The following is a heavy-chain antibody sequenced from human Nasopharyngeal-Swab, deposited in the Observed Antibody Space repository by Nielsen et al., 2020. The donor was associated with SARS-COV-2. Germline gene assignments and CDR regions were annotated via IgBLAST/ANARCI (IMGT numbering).Heavy chain of an antibody. Sequence: GGSLRLSCQGSGYSFTSYWISWVRQMPGKGLEWMGRIDPSDSYTNYSPSFQGHVTISADKSISTAYLQWSSLKASDTAMYYCARLGVYCSGGSCYGWFDPWGQGTLVTVSS. CDR1: GYSFTSYW. V-gene: IGHV5-10-1*01. CDR2: IDPSDSYT. D-gene: IGHD2-15*01. J-gene: IGHJ5*02. CDR3: ARLGVYCSGGSCYGWFDP.